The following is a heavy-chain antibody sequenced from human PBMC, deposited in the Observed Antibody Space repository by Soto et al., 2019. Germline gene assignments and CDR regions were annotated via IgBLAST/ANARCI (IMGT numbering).Heavy chain of an antibody. D-gene: IGHD3-22*01. CDR3: ARGELLLRRYYYGKQV. V-gene: IGHV1-69*13. CDR2: IIPIFGTA. Sequence: SVKVSCKASGGTFSSYAISWVRQAPGQGLEWMGGIIPIFGTANYAQKFQGRVTITADESTSTAYMELSSLRSEDTDVYYCARGELLLRRYYYGKQVLGQVTTVNVSS. CDR1: GGTFSSYA. J-gene: IGHJ6*02.